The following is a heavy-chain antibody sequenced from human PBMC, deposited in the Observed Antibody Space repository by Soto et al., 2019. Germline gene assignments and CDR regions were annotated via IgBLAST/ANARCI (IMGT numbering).Heavy chain of an antibody. J-gene: IGHJ5*02. V-gene: IGHV3-9*01. CDR1: GFTFDDYA. CDR2: NRWNGEAV. D-gene: IGHD6-6*01. Sequence: EVQLVESGGGLVQPGRSLRLSCAASGFTFDDYAMHWVRQAPGKGLEWVSGNRWNGEAVGYAASVKGRCTSSRDNAKKLLFLQMNSLRVDDTALYYCVKDGEAASPGWFDTWGQGTQVTVSA. CDR3: VKDGEAASPGWFDT.